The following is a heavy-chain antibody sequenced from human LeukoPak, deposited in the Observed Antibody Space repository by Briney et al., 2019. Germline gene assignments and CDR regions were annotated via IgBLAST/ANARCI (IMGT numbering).Heavy chain of an antibody. CDR3: ARLNRYYDEDNDLDY. CDR2: INPNSGGT. Sequence: ASVKVSCKASGYTFTGYYMHWVRQAPGQGLEWMGWINPNSGGTNYAQKFQGRVTITTDESTSTAYMELSSLRSEDTAVYYCARLNRYYDEDNDLDYWGQGTLVTVSS. D-gene: IGHD3-22*01. V-gene: IGHV1-2*02. CDR1: GYTFTGYY. J-gene: IGHJ4*02.